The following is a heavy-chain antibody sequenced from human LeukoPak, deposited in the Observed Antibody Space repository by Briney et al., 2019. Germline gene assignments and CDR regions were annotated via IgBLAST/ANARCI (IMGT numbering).Heavy chain of an antibody. D-gene: IGHD3-22*01. Sequence: GGSLRLSCEASGFTFSNHWMHWVRQAPGKGLVWVSVISKDGSTSIYADSVRGRLTISRDNAKKTLYLQMNSLRVEDTSVYYCARDYYMGIVDQWGQGTRVTVSS. CDR3: ARDYYMGIVDQ. CDR2: ISKDGSTS. J-gene: IGHJ5*02. V-gene: IGHV3-74*01. CDR1: GFTFSNHW.